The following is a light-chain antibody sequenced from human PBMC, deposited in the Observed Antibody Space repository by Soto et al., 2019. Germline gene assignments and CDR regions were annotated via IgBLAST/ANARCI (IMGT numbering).Light chain of an antibody. Sequence: QLVLTQPPSVSGAPGQRVTISCTGSSSNIGANYDVHWYQHLPGTAPKLLIYTNSNRPSGVPDRFSGSKSGPSASLAITGLQAEDEADYYCQSYDSSLSGYVVGTGTKLTVL. V-gene: IGLV1-40*01. CDR1: SSNIGANYD. CDR3: QSYDSSLSGYV. CDR2: TNS. J-gene: IGLJ1*01.